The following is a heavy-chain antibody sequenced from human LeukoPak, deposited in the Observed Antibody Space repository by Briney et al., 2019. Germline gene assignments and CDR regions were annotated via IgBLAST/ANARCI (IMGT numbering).Heavy chain of an antibody. D-gene: IGHD3-9*01. V-gene: IGHV3-53*01. J-gene: IGHJ3*02. Sequence: GGSLRLSCAASGFTVSSDYMSWVRQAPGKGLEWVSVIYSGGSTYYADSVKGRFTISRDNSKNTLYLQMSSLRAEDTAVYYCARALRYFDWLLNYAFDIWGQGTMVTVSS. CDR1: GFTVSSDY. CDR2: IYSGGST. CDR3: ARALRYFDWLLNYAFDI.